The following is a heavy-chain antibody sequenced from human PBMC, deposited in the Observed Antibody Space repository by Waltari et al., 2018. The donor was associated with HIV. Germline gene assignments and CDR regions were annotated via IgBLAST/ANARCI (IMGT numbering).Heavy chain of an antibody. J-gene: IGHJ6*02. CDR2: MYSDGST. V-gene: IGHV3-66*01. CDR1: GFPVSAIY. D-gene: IGHD6-13*01. Sequence: VEFGGGRVRPGGCLRLACEALGFPVSAIYMVWVRQTQGRGLEWISIMYSDGSTNYADSVRGRFTISRDTSNNTLFLEMKRLRAEDTAVYYCARSAEKQQFSIIHYYYYYPMDVWGQGTTVTVSS. CDR3: ARSAEKQQFSIIHYYYYYPMDV.